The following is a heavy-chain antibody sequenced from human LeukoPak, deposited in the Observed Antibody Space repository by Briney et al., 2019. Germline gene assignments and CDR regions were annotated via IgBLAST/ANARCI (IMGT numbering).Heavy chain of an antibody. CDR2: ISSSSTI. J-gene: IGHJ4*02. D-gene: IGHD3-10*01. Sequence: GGSLRLSCAASGFTFSSYNMNWVRQAPGKGLEWVSYISSSSTIYYADSVKGRFTISRDNAKNSLYLQMNSLRAEDTALYYCAKDVGSGSYWDYWGQGTLVTVSS. V-gene: IGHV3-48*04. CDR1: GFTFSSYN. CDR3: AKDVGSGSYWDY.